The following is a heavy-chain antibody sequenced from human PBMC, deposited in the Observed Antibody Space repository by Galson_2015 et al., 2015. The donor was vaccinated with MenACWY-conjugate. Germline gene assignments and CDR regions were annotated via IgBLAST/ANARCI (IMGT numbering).Heavy chain of an antibody. CDR2: IRDTGSL. D-gene: IGHD7-27*01. CDR1: GGSISSHY. CDR3: ARIPTWGSSFVYFDY. V-gene: IGHV4-59*08. Sequence: SLTCTVSGGSISSHYWSWFRQPPGRGLEWIAYIRDTGSLKDNPSLKSRVTMSADKSNNQFSLRLISVTAADTAVYYCARIPTWGSSFVYFDYWGQGILVAVSS. J-gene: IGHJ4*02.